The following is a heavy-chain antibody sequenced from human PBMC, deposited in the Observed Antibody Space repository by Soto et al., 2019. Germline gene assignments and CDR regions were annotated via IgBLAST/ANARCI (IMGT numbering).Heavy chain of an antibody. CDR3: ARVQAPVVVTAIQNRGFDP. CDR2: FNPENGNT. D-gene: IGHD2-21*02. J-gene: IGHJ5*02. Sequence: ASVKVSCKVSGYTLTELSMHWVRQAPGKGLEWMGCFNPENGNTNYAQKLQGRVTMTTDTSTSTAYMELRSLRSDDTAVYYCARVQAPVVVTAIQNRGFDPWGQGTLVTVSS. CDR1: GYTLTELS. V-gene: IGHV1-24*01.